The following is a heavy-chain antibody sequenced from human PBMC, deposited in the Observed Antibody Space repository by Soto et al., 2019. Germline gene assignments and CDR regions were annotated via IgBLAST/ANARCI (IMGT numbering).Heavy chain of an antibody. Sequence: GSLRLSCTASGFTFGDYAMSWVRQAPGKGLEWVGFIRSKAYGGTTEYAASVKGRFTISRDDSKSIAYLQMNSLKTEDTAVYYCTREGEYYYDSSGYYEYYGMDVWGQGTTVTSP. J-gene: IGHJ6*02. CDR1: GFTFGDYA. D-gene: IGHD3-22*01. CDR2: IRSKAYGGTT. V-gene: IGHV3-49*04. CDR3: TREGEYYYDSSGYYEYYGMDV.